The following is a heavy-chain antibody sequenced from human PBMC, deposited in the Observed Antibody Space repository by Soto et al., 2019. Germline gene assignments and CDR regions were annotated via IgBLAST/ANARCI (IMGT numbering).Heavy chain of an antibody. D-gene: IGHD2-8*01. CDR3: ARGDSTDCSNGVCSFFYNHDMDV. Sequence: GASVKVSCKTSGYTFTGYYLNWVRQAPGRGLEWVGWINPKSGGTSTAQKFQGWVTMTTDTSISTASMELTRLTSDDTAIYYCARGDSTDCSNGVCSFFYNHDMDVWGQGTTVTVSS. CDR1: GYTFTGYY. V-gene: IGHV1-2*04. CDR2: INPKSGGT. J-gene: IGHJ6*02.